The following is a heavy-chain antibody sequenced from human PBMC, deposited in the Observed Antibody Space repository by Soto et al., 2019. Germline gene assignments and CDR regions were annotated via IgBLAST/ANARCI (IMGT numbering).Heavy chain of an antibody. Sequence: ASVKVSCKASGGTFSSYAISWVRQAPGQGLEWMGGIIPIFGTANYAQKFQGRVTITADESTSTAYTELSSLRSEDTAVYYCARGDYSNYPIYYYYGMDVWGQGTTVTVSS. CDR3: ARGDYSNYPIYYYYGMDV. CDR1: GGTFSSYA. D-gene: IGHD4-4*01. CDR2: IIPIFGTA. V-gene: IGHV1-69*13. J-gene: IGHJ6*02.